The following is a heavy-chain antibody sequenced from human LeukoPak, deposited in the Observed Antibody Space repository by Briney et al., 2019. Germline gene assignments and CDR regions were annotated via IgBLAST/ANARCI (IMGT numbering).Heavy chain of an antibody. V-gene: IGHV3-64*01. CDR2: IGNNGGST. Sequence: GGSLRLSCAASGFTFSSYSMHWVRQAPGKGLEYVSSIGNNGGSTYYANSVKGRFTISRDNSKNTLYLQMGSLRVEDMAVYYCARVYSGGYYDYWGQGTLVTVSS. D-gene: IGHD1-26*01. CDR3: ARVYSGGYYDY. J-gene: IGHJ4*02. CDR1: GFTFSSYS.